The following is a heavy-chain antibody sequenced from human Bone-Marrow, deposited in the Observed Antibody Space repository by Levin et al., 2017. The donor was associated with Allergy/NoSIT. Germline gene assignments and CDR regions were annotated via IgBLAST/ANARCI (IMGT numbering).Heavy chain of an antibody. CDR3: ARGLRDH. CDR1: GYRFSNYG. CDR2: ISTYNGDT. Sequence: ASVKVSCKASGYRFSNYGISWVRQAPGQGLEWMAWISTYNGDTKYAQKFQGRVTMTTDTSTNTAYLELKSLRSDDTAVYFCARGLRDHWGQGTLVTVSS. J-gene: IGHJ4*02. V-gene: IGHV1-18*01.